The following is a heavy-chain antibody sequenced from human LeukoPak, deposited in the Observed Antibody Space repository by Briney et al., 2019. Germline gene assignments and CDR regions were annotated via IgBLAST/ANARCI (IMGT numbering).Heavy chain of an antibody. V-gene: IGHV4-38-2*01. Sequence: SETLSLTCAVSGYSISSGYYWGWIRQPPGKGLEWIGSIYHSGSTYYNPSLKSRVTISVDTSKNQFSLKLSSVTAADTAVYYCARRFLYCGSTSCHLQPADYWGQGTLVTVSS. CDR2: IYHSGST. D-gene: IGHD2-2*01. J-gene: IGHJ4*02. CDR1: GYSISSGYY. CDR3: ARRFLYCGSTSCHLQPADY.